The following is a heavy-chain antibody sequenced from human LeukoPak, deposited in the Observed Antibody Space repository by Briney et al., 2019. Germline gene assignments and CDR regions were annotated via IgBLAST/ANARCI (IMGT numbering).Heavy chain of an antibody. CDR2: ISHTGRS. V-gene: IGHV4-34*01. D-gene: IGHD4/OR15-4a*01. CDR1: GGSFSNYY. CDR3: ARHGVRGAKNDYFDY. Sequence: SETLSLTFAVYGGSFSNYYWSWIRQPPGKGLEWIGEISHTGRSNYNPSLKSRVTMSGDTSKNQFSLKLNSVTAADTAVYYCARHGVRGAKNDYFDYWGQGTLVTVSS. J-gene: IGHJ4*02.